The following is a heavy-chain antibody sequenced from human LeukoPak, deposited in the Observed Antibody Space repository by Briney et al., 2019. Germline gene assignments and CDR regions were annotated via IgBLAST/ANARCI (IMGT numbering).Heavy chain of an antibody. CDR2: IYYSGST. Sequence: SETLSLTCTVSGCSISSSSYYWGWIRQPPGKGLEWIGSIYYSGSTYYNPSLKSRVTISVDTSKNQFSLKLSSVTAADTAVYYCARRILSWYFDLWGRGTLVTVSS. V-gene: IGHV4-39*01. J-gene: IGHJ2*01. CDR1: GCSISSSSYY. CDR3: ARRILSWYFDL. D-gene: IGHD3-3*02.